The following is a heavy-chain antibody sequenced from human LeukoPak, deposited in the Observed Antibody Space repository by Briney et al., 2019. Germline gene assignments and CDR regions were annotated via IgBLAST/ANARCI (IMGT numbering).Heavy chain of an antibody. D-gene: IGHD1-1*01. CDR3: ARDWVHAFDI. J-gene: IGHJ3*02. Sequence: GGSLRLSCAASGFTFSSYSMNWVRQAPGKGLEWVSYISSSSSYIYYADSVKGRFTISRDNAKNSLYLQMNSLRVEDTAVYYCARDWVHAFDIWGQGTMVTVSS. V-gene: IGHV3-21*05. CDR2: ISSSSSYI. CDR1: GFTFSSYS.